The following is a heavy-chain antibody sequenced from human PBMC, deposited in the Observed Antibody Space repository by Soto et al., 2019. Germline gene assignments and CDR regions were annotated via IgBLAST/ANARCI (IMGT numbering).Heavy chain of an antibody. CDR1: GYTYTGYY. D-gene: IGHD1-7*01. CDR2: INPNSGGT. CDR3: ARDSRNYRLSSRNWFDP. Sequence: ASVKVSCKASGYTYTGYYMHWVRQAPGQGLEWMGWINPNSGGTNYAQKFQGRVTMTRDTSISTAYMELSRLRSDDTAVYYCARDSRNYRLSSRNWFDPWGQGTLGTSPQ. J-gene: IGHJ5*02. V-gene: IGHV1-2*02.